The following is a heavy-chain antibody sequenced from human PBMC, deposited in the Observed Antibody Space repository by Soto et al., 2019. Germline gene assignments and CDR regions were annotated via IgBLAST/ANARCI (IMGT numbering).Heavy chain of an antibody. D-gene: IGHD6-13*01. V-gene: IGHV5-10-1*01. CDR1: GYSFTSYW. CDR2: IDPSDSYT. J-gene: IGHJ6*02. CDR3: ARRGPIAAAGRGPGYYYYGMDV. Sequence: GESLKISCKGSGYSFTSYWISWVRQMPGKGLEWMGRIDPSDSYTNYSPSFQGHVTISADKSISTAYLQWSSLKASDTAMYYCARRGPIAAAGRGPGYYYYGMDVWGQGTTVTVSS.